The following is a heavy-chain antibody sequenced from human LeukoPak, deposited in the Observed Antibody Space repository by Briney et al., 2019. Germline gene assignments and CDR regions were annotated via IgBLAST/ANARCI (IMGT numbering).Heavy chain of an antibody. J-gene: IGHJ4*02. V-gene: IGHV4-34*01. D-gene: IGHD3-16*01. Sequence: GSLRLSCTTSGFTFGDYAMSWFRQAPGKGLEWVGEINHSGSTNYNPSLKSRVTISVDTSKNQFSLKLSSVTAADTAVYYCARGRYYDYVWGSYPSSFHFDYWGQGTLVTVSS. CDR3: ARGRYYDYVWGSYPSSFHFDY. CDR1: GFTFGDYA. CDR2: INHSGST.